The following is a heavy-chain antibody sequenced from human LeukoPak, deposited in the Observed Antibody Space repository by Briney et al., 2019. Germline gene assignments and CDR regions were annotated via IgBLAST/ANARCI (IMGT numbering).Heavy chain of an antibody. CDR1: GFTFSSYA. D-gene: IGHD6-19*01. J-gene: IGHJ5*02. CDR3: ARDSRYAVEAPRAHPYNWFDP. CDR2: ISYDGSNK. Sequence: GGSLRLSCAASGFTFSSYAMHWVRQAPGKGLEWVAVISYDGSNKYYADSVKGRFTISRDNSKNTLYLQMNSLRAEDTAVYYCARDSRYAVEAPRAHPYNWFDPWGQGTLVTVSS. V-gene: IGHV3-30*04.